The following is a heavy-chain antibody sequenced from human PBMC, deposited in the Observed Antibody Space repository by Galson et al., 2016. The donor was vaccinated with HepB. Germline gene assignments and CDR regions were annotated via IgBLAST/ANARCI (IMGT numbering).Heavy chain of an antibody. Sequence: SLRLSCAVSGFTFSDYYMSWIRQAPGKGLEWISDISSSGSTIYYADSVKGRFPISRDNAKNSLYLQMNNVRAEDTAVYYCARDLRGMIRFFDWSTHFDSWGQGTLVTVSS. CDR3: ARDLRGMIRFFDWSTHFDS. J-gene: IGHJ4*02. V-gene: IGHV3-11*04. CDR1: GFTFSDYY. CDR2: ISSSGSTI. D-gene: IGHD3-9*01.